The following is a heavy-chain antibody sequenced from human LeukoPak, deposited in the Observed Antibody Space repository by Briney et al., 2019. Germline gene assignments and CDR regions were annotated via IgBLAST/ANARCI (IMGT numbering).Heavy chain of an antibody. CDR1: GFTFSSYG. V-gene: IGHV3-33*08. J-gene: IGHJ3*02. Sequence: GGSLRLSCAASGFTFSSYGMHWVRQAPGKGLEWVAVIWYDGSNKYYADSVKGRFTISRDNSKNTLYLQMNSLRAEDTAVYYCARARSPRRDAFDIWGQGTMVTVSS. CDR2: IWYDGSNK. CDR3: ARARSPRRDAFDI.